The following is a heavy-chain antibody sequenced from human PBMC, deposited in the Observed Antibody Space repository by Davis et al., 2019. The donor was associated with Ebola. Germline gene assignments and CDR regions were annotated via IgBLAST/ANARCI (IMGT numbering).Heavy chain of an antibody. CDR3: ARVGGEILWFGWFDP. D-gene: IGHD2-21*01. Sequence: AASVKVSRKASGGIFSSYAISWVRQAPGKGLEWRGGIIPIFGTANYAQKFQGRVTITRDTATSIAYMELRSLESDDTAVDYCARVGGEILWFGWFDPWGQETLVTVSS. J-gene: IGHJ5*02. CDR1: GGIFSSYA. CDR2: IIPIFGTA. V-gene: IGHV1-69*05.